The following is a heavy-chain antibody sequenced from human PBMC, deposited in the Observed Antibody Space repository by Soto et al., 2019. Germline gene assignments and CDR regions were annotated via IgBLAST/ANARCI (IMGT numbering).Heavy chain of an antibody. Sequence: QVHLVQSGAEVKKPGASVKVSCQGSGYAFTTYGITWVRQAPGQGLEWMGWISAHNGNTNYAQKLQGRVTVTRDTSTSTAYMELSGLRYVGTAVYYCARGRYGDYWGQGALVTVSS. V-gene: IGHV1-18*01. D-gene: IGHD1-1*01. CDR2: ISAHNGNT. CDR1: GYAFTTYG. J-gene: IGHJ4*02. CDR3: ARGRYGDY.